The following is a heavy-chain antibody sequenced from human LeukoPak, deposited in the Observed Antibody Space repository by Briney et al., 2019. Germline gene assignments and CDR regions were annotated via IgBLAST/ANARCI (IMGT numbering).Heavy chain of an antibody. CDR1: GYTFTSYG. V-gene: IGHV1-18*01. J-gene: IGHJ4*02. CDR2: ISAYNGNT. Sequence: ASVKVSCKASGYTFTSYGISWVRQAPGQGLEWMGWISAYNGNTNYAQKLQGRVTMTTDTSTSTAYMELRSLRSDDTAVYYCAKEVFREYSRPFDYWGQGTLVTVSS. D-gene: IGHD6-6*01. CDR3: AKEVFREYSRPFDY.